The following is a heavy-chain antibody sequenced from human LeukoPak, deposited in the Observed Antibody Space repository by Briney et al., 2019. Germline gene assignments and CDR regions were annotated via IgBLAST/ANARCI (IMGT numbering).Heavy chain of an antibody. J-gene: IGHJ4*02. V-gene: IGHV1-18*01. CDR3: ARDSPLLYYYGSGSFDY. CDR1: GYTFTSYG. D-gene: IGHD3-10*01. CDR2: ISAYNGNT. Sequence: ASVKVSCKASGYTFTSYGISWVRQAPGQGLEWMGWISAYNGNTNYAQKLQGRVTMTTDTSTSTAYMELRSLRSDDTAVYYCARDSPLLYYYGSGSFDYWGQGTLVTVSS.